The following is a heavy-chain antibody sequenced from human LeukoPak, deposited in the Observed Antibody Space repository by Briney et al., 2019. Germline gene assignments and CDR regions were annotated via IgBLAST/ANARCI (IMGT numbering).Heavy chain of an antibody. D-gene: IGHD5-12*01. V-gene: IGHV3-9*01. Sequence: PGRSLRLSCAASGFTFDDYAMHWVRQAPGKGLEWVSGISWNSGSIGYADSVKGRFTISRDNAKNSLYLQMNSLRAEDTALYYCAKAGRGWLRFSQFDYWGQGTLVTVSS. CDR3: AKAGRGWLRFSQFDY. CDR1: GFTFDDYA. CDR2: ISWNSGSI. J-gene: IGHJ4*02.